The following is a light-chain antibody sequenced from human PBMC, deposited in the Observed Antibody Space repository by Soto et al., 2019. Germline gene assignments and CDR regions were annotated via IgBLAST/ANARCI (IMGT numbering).Light chain of an antibody. CDR3: HQYGSSPRYT. CDR1: QSVSSNY. Sequence: EIVLTQSPGTLSLSPGKRTTLSCRARQSVSSNYLAWYQQKPGQAPRLLIYGASSRATGIPDRFSGSGSGTDFTLTISRLEPEDFAVYYCHQYGSSPRYTFGQGTKLEIK. CDR2: GAS. V-gene: IGKV3-20*01. J-gene: IGKJ2*01.